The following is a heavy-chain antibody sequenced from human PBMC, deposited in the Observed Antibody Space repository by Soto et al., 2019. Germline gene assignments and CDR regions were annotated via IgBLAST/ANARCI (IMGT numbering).Heavy chain of an antibody. CDR3: ARDPRLRYFDWLPHDAFDI. D-gene: IGHD3-9*01. V-gene: IGHV3-30*03. J-gene: IGHJ3*02. CDR1: GVTFSSYG. CDR2: ISYDGSNK. Sequence: GGSLRLSCAASGVTFSSYGMHWVRQAPGKGLEWVAVISYDGSNKYYADSVKGRFTISRDNSKNTLYLQMNSLRAEDTAVYYCARDPRLRYFDWLPHDAFDIWGQGTMVTVSS.